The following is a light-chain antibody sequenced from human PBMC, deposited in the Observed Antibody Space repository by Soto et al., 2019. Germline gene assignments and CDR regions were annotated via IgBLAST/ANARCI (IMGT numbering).Light chain of an antibody. V-gene: IGLV2-14*01. CDR3: SSYSSSSFLVNV. CDR2: DVS. Sequence: QSALTQPASVSGSPGQSITISCTGTSSDVGGYNYVSWYQQHPGKAPKLMIYDVSNRPSGVSNRFSGSKSGNTASLTISGLQAEDEADYYSSSYSSSSFLVNVFGTGTKLTVL. CDR1: SSDVGGYNY. J-gene: IGLJ1*01.